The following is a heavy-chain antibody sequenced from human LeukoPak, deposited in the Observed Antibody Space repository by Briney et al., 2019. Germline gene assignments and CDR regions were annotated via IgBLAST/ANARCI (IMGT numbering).Heavy chain of an antibody. CDR2: ISYDGSNK. CDR3: AKDADGSGRSRYYYYGVDV. V-gene: IGHV3-30*18. CDR1: GFTFSSYG. J-gene: IGHJ6*04. Sequence: GGSLRLSCAASGFTFSSYGMHWVRQAPGKGLEWVAVISYDGSNKYYADSVKGRFTISRDNSKNTLYLQMTSLRAEDTAVYYCAKDADGSGRSRYYYYGVDVWGKGTTVTVSS. D-gene: IGHD3-10*01.